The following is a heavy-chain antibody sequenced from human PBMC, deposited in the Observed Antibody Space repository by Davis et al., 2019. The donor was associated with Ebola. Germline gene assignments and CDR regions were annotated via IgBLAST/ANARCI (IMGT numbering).Heavy chain of an antibody. D-gene: IGHD2-15*01. J-gene: IGHJ4*02. Sequence: AASVKVSCKASGYTFTGYYMHWVRQAPGQGLEWMGWINPNSGGTNYAQKFQGRVTMTRDTSISTAYMELSRLRSDDTAVYYCARAVPATQNLDYWGQGTLVTVSS. CDR3: ARAVPATQNLDY. CDR1: GYTFTGYY. CDR2: INPNSGGT. V-gene: IGHV1-2*02.